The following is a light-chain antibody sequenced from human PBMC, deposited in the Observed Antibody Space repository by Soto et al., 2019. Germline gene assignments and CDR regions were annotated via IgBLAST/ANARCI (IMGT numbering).Light chain of an antibody. CDR3: QAWDSSTVV. CDR2: QDI. CDR1: KLGNKY. J-gene: IGLJ2*01. V-gene: IGLV3-1*01. Sequence: SYELTQPPSVSVSPGQTASITCSGHKLGNKYACWYQRKPGQSPVLVIYQDIKRPSGIPERFSGSNSGNTATLTISGTQAMDEADYYCQAWDSSTVVFGGGPQLTVL.